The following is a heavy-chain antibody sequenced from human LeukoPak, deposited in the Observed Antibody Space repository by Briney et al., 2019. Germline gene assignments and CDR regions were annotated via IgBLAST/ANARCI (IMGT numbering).Heavy chain of an antibody. J-gene: IGHJ4*02. D-gene: IGHD2-2*01. CDR2: ISSSGSTI. CDR3: ARGLPATLLDY. CDR1: GFIFNKHA. Sequence: GGSLRLSCVASGFIFNKHAMSWVRQAPGKGLEWVSYISSSGSTIYYADSVKGRFTISRDNAKNSLYLQMNSLRAEDTAVYYCARGLPATLLDYWGQGTLVTVSS. V-gene: IGHV3-11*01.